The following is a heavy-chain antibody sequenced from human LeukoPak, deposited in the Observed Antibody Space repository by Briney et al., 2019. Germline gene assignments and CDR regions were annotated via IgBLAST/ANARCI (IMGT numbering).Heavy chain of an antibody. CDR2: INHSGST. CDR3: ARADAAAGTGHYFDY. J-gene: IGHJ4*02. Sequence: PSETLSLTCAVYGGSFSGYYWSWIRQPPGKGLEWIGEINHSGSTNYNPSLKSRVTISVDTSKNQFSLKLSSVTAANTAVYYCARADAAAGTGHYFDYWGQGTLVTVSS. V-gene: IGHV4-34*01. D-gene: IGHD6-13*01. CDR1: GGSFSGYY.